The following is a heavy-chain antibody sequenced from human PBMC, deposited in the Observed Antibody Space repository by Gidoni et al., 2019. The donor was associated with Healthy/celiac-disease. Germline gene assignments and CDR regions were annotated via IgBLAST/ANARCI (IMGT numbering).Heavy chain of an antibody. CDR1: GYTFTSYG. V-gene: IGHV1-18*01. J-gene: IGHJ5*02. Sequence: QVQLVQSGAEVKKPGASVKVSCKASGYTFTSYGISWVRQAPGQGLEWMGWISAYNGNTNYAQKLQGRVTMTTDTSTSTAYMELRSLRSDDTAVYYCARVRKYCSSTSCWAGWFDPWGQGTLVTVSS. CDR2: ISAYNGNT. CDR3: ARVRKYCSSTSCWAGWFDP. D-gene: IGHD2-2*01.